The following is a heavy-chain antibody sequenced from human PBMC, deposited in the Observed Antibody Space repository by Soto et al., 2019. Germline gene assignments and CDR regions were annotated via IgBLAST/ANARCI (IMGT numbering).Heavy chain of an antibody. CDR3: ARALLPHDAFDI. J-gene: IGHJ3*02. Sequence: EVQLVESGGGLVQPGGSLRLSCAASGFTVSSNYMSWVRQAPRKGLEWVSVIYSGGSTYYADSVKGRFTISRDNSKNTLYLQMNSLSAEDTAVYYCARALLPHDAFDIWGQGTMVTVSS. CDR1: GFTVSSNY. CDR2: IYSGGST. V-gene: IGHV3-66*01.